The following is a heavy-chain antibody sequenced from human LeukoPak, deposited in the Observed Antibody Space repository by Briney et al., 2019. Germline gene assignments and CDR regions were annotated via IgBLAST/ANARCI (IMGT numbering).Heavy chain of an antibody. CDR3: ARRRAAGMGAFDI. Sequence: ASVKVSCKASGYTFTSYDINWVRQATGQGLEWMGWMNPNSGNTGYAQQFQGRVTITRNTSISTAYMELSSLRSEDTAVYYCARRRAAGMGAFDIWGQGTMVTVSS. J-gene: IGHJ3*02. CDR1: GYTFTSYD. V-gene: IGHV1-8*03. D-gene: IGHD3-10*01. CDR2: MNPNSGNT.